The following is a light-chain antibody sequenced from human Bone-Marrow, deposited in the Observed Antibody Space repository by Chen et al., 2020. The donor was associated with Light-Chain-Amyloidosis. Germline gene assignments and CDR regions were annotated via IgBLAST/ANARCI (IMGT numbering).Light chain of an antibody. CDR3: QSADSSGTYEVI. V-gene: IGLV3-25*03. J-gene: IGLJ2*01. CDR2: RDT. Sequence: SYELTQPPSVSVSPGQTARITCSGDDLPTKYAYWYQQKPGQAPVLVIHRDTERPSAISEHFSGSSSGTTATLTISGIQAEDETDYHCQSADSSGTYEVIFGGGTKLTVL. CDR1: DLPTKY.